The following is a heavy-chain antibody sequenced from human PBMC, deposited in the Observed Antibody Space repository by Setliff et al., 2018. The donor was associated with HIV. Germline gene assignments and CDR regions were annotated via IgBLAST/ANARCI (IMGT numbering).Heavy chain of an antibody. CDR3: ARRMEMTPIGY. D-gene: IGHD2-15*01. Sequence: ASVKVSCKASGYTFTSCGISWVRQAPGQGLEWMGWINTVTGNPTYAQGFTGRFVFSLDTSVSTAYLQISSLKAEDSAVYYCARRMEMTPIGYWGQGTLVTVSS. J-gene: IGHJ4*02. V-gene: IGHV7-4-1*02. CDR2: INTVTGNP. CDR1: GYTFTSCG.